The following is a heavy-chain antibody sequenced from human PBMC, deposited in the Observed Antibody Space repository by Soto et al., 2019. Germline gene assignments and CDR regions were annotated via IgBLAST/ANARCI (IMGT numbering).Heavy chain of an antibody. Sequence: QVQLQESGPGLVKPSETLSLTCTVSGGSMSSYYWSWIRQPPGKGLEWIGYIYYSGSTDYNPSLKSRVTISADTSKNQFSLKLSSVTAADTAVYYCARGGWSVDYWGQGTLVTVSS. CDR2: IYYSGST. V-gene: IGHV4-59*01. D-gene: IGHD6-19*01. J-gene: IGHJ4*02. CDR3: ARGGWSVDY. CDR1: GGSMSSYY.